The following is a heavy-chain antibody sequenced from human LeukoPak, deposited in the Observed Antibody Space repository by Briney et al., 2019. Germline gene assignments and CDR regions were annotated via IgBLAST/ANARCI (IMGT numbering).Heavy chain of an antibody. Sequence: SETLSLTCAVSGYSITSGYYWGWIRQPPGKGREWVGSIYHSGSTYYNPSLKSRVTISVDIFKNHFSLKLSSVTAADTAVYYCARLGSSWSTPTLFDYWGHGTLVTVSS. CDR3: ARLGSSWSTPTLFDY. CDR2: IYHSGST. V-gene: IGHV4-38-2*01. D-gene: IGHD6-13*01. CDR1: GYSITSGYY. J-gene: IGHJ4*01.